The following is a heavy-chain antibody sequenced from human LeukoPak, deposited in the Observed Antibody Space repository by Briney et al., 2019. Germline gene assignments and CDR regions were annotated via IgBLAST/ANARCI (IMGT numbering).Heavy chain of an antibody. CDR1: GYTFTGYY. Sequence: ASVKVSCKASGYTFTGYYMHWVRQAPGQGLEWMGWINPNSGGTNYAQKFQGRVTMTRDTSISTAYMGLSRLRSDDTAVYYCARDGYSSGWTAYYYYGMDVWGQGTTVTVSS. D-gene: IGHD6-19*01. CDR2: INPNSGGT. J-gene: IGHJ6*02. V-gene: IGHV1-2*02. CDR3: ARDGYSSGWTAYYYYGMDV.